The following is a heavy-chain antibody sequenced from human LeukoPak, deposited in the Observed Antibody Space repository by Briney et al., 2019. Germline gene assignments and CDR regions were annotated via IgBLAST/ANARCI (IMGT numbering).Heavy chain of an antibody. CDR2: INHSGST. CDR3: ARKRGIGYSSSWYGTNWFDP. Sequence: SETLSLTCAVYGVSVSGYYWSWIRQPPGKGLEWIGEINHSGSTNYNPSLKSRVTISVDTSKNQFSLKLSSVTAADTAVYYCARKRGIGYSSSWYGTNWFDPWGQGTLVTVSS. J-gene: IGHJ5*02. V-gene: IGHV4-34*01. D-gene: IGHD6-13*01. CDR1: GVSVSGYY.